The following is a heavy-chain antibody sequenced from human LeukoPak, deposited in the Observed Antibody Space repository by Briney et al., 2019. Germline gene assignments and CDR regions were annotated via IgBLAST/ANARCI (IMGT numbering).Heavy chain of an antibody. CDR1: GGSISSSTYY. CDR2: IYYSGRT. D-gene: IGHD3-9*01. CDR3: ASGYFAADY. J-gene: IGHJ4*02. Sequence: SETLSLTCTVSGGSISSSTYYWGWIRQPPGKGLEWIGSIYYSGRTYYNPALKSRVTIFVDTSKTQFSLKLDSVTAADTAVYYCASGYFAADYWGQGTLVTVSS. V-gene: IGHV4-39*01.